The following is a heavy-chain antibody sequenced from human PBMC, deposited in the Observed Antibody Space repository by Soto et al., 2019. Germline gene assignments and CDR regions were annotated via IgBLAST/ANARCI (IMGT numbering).Heavy chain of an antibody. CDR2: INHSGST. CDR3: ARGRGVYYYMDV. CDR1: GGSFSGYY. D-gene: IGHD2-8*01. V-gene: IGHV4-34*01. J-gene: IGHJ6*03. Sequence: SETLSLTCAVYGGSFSGYYWSWIRQPPGKGLEWIGEINHSGSTNYNPSLKSRVTISVDTSKNQFSLKLSSVTAADTAVYYCARGRGVYYYMDVWGKGTTVTVSS.